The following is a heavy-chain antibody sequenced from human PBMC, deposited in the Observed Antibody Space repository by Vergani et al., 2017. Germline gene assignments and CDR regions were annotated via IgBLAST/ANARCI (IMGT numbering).Heavy chain of an antibody. CDR3: ARDADYGGNSGFPFDY. CDR1: GGTFSSYA. D-gene: IGHD4-23*01. J-gene: IGHJ4*02. CDR2: IIPIFGTA. Sequence: QVQLVQSGAEVKKPGSSVKVSCKASGGTFSSYAISWVRQAPGQGLEWMGGIIPIFGTANYAQKFQGSVTITADESTSTAYMELSSLRSEDTAVYYCARDADYGGNSGFPFDYWGQGTLVTVSS. V-gene: IGHV1-69*01.